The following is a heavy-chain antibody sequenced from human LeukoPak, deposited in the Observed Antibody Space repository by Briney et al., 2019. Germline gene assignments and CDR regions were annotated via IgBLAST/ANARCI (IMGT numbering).Heavy chain of an antibody. Sequence: GGSLRLSCAASGFTFSSFAMSWVRQAPGKGLEWVSSVSDSDENTYYPDSVKGRFTISRDNSKNTLFLQIDTLRADDTAVYYCAKAPSLGVTADINYWGQGTLVTVSS. CDR3: AKAPSLGVTADINY. J-gene: IGHJ4*02. D-gene: IGHD2-2*02. CDR2: VSDSDENT. CDR1: GFTFSSFA. V-gene: IGHV3-23*01.